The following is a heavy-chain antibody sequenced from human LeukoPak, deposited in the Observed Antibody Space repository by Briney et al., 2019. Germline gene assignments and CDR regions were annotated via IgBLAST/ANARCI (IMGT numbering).Heavy chain of an antibody. J-gene: IGHJ3*02. CDR3: ARSNYYDRRSWGFDI. CDR1: GFTFSSYW. D-gene: IGHD3-22*01. V-gene: IGHV3-30*05. Sequence: SGGSLRLSCAASGFTFSSYWMSWVRRAPGRGLEWVAVIPSDGTYKYYTDSVKGRFTISRDNSKNTLFLQMNSLGPGGTAIYYCARSNYYDRRSWGFDIWGQGTMVTVSS. CDR2: IPSDGTYK.